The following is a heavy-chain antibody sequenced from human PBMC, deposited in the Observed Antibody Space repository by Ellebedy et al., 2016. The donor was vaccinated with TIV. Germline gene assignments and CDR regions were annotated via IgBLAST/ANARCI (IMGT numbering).Heavy chain of an antibody. Sequence: ASEKVSCKPSVYTLTSYGMNWVRQAPGQGIEWRGSLNTNTGNPTYAQWFTGRFVFSLDTSVSTAYLQISSLKAEDTAVYYCARYHGSGSYYLDYWGQGTLVTVSS. J-gene: IGHJ4*02. CDR2: LNTNTGNP. CDR3: ARYHGSGSYYLDY. V-gene: IGHV7-4-1*02. CDR1: VYTLTSYG. D-gene: IGHD3-10*01.